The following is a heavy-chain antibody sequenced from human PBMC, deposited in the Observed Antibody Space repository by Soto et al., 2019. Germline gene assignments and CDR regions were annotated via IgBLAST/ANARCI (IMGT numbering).Heavy chain of an antibody. J-gene: IGHJ5*02. CDR3: ARELFGRSVWFDP. Sequence: SETLSLTCTVSGGTISSWYWSWIRQPPGKGLEWIGYIYYSGSTNYNPSLKSRVTISVDTSKNQFSLKLSSVTAADTAVYYCARELFGRSVWFDPWGQGTLVTVSS. CDR1: GGTISSWY. D-gene: IGHD3-10*01. CDR2: IYYSGST. V-gene: IGHV4-59*01.